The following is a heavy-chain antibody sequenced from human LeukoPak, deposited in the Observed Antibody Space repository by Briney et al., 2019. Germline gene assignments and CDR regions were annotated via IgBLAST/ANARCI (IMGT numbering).Heavy chain of an antibody. CDR2: ISWNSGSI. CDR1: GFTFDDYA. Sequence: QSGGSLRLPCAASGFTFDDYAMHWVRQAPGKGLEWVSGISWNSGSIGYADSVKGRFAISRDNAKNSLYLQMNSLRAEDTALYYCAKGMLLSDYYFDYWGQGTLVTVSS. J-gene: IGHJ4*02. CDR3: AKGMLLSDYYFDY. D-gene: IGHD2-2*01. V-gene: IGHV3-9*01.